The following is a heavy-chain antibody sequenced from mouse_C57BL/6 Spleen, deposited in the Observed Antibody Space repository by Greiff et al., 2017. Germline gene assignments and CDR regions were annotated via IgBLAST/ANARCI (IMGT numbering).Heavy chain of an antibody. V-gene: IGHV5-17*01. CDR3: ARPGYTNYFDY. CDR2: NSSGSSTI. J-gene: IGHJ2*01. CDR1: GFTFSDYG. D-gene: IGHD2-2*01. Sequence: DVKLVESGGGLVKPGGSLKISCAASGFTFSDYGMHWVRQAPEKGLEWVAYNSSGSSTIYYADTVKGGFTISKDNAKNTQFLQMTSLRSEDTAMYYCARPGYTNYFDYWGQGTTHTVAS.